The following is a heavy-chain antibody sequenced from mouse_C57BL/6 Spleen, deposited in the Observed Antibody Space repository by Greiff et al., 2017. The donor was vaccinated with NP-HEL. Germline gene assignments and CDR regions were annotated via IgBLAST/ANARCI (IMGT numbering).Heavy chain of an antibody. J-gene: IGHJ2*01. CDR1: GYTFTDYN. Sequence: VQLQQSGPELVKPGASVKIPCKASGYTFTDYNMDWVKQSHGKSLEWIGDINPNNGGTIYNQKFKGKATLTVDKSSSTAYMELRSLTSEDTAVYYCARRGFWTTVVAYNFDYGGQGTTLTVSS. V-gene: IGHV1-18*01. D-gene: IGHD1-1*01. CDR3: ARRGFWTTVVAYNFDY. CDR2: INPNNGGT.